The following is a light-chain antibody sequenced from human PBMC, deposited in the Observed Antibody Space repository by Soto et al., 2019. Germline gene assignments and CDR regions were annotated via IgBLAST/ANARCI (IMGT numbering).Light chain of an antibody. CDR1: SSDVGGYNY. CDR2: DVS. J-gene: IGLJ2*01. CDR3: CSYTGSTTLVI. Sequence: QSALTQPASVSGSPGQSITISCTGTSSDVGGYNYVSWYQQHPGKAPKLMIYDVSNRPSGVSNRFSGSRSGNTASLTISGLQAEAEAHDYCCSYTGSTTLVIFGGGTKLTVL. V-gene: IGLV2-14*03.